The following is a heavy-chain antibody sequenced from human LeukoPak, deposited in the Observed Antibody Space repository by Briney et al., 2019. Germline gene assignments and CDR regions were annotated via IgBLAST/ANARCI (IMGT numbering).Heavy chain of an antibody. V-gene: IGHV1-18*01. CDR1: GYTFSNYA. Sequence: ASVKVSCKASGYTFSNYAINWVRQAPGQGLEWMGWISTYNGNTNYAQKLQDRVTMTTDTSTSTAYMELKSLRSDDTAMYYCAREGIRIAAAGTIDYWGQGTLVTVSS. D-gene: IGHD6-13*01. CDR2: ISTYNGNT. J-gene: IGHJ4*02. CDR3: AREGIRIAAAGTIDY.